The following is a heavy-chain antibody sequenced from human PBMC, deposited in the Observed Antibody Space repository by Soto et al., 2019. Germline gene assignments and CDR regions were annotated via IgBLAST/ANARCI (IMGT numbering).Heavy chain of an antibody. CDR1: GYTFTSYG. Sequence: ASVKVSCKASGYTFTSYGISWVRQAPGQGLEWMGWISAYNGNTNYAQKLQGRVTMTTDTSTSTAYMEVRSLRSDDTAVYYCARDHPGGGAFDIWGQGTMVTVSS. J-gene: IGHJ3*02. CDR3: ARDHPGGGAFDI. D-gene: IGHD2-15*01. CDR2: ISAYNGNT. V-gene: IGHV1-18*01.